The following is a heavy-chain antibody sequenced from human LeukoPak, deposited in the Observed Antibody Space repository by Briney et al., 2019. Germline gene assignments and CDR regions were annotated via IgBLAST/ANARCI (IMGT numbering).Heavy chain of an antibody. CDR2: ISGSGGST. D-gene: IGHD6-19*01. J-gene: IGHJ4*02. CDR1: GFTFSSYA. Sequence: PGGSLRLSCAASGFTFSSYAMSWVRQAPGKGLEWVSAISGSGGSTYYADSVKGRFTISRDNSKNTLYLQMNSLRAEDTAVYYCAKGLGRTQWLGTYFDYWGQGTLVTVSS. V-gene: IGHV3-23*01. CDR3: AKGLGRTQWLGTYFDY.